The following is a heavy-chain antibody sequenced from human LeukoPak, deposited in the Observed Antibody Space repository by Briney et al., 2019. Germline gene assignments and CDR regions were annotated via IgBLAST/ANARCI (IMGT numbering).Heavy chain of an antibody. Sequence: SETLSLTCTVSGDSINNYYWSWIRQPPGKGREWIGYIYYIGSTNYNPSLKSRVTISVDTSKNQFSLKLTSVTAADTAVYYCARISQYYDSSGYYSYYFDYWGQGTLVTVSS. V-gene: IGHV4-59*01. D-gene: IGHD3-22*01. J-gene: IGHJ4*02. CDR3: ARISQYYDSSGYYSYYFDY. CDR1: GDSINNYY. CDR2: IYYIGST.